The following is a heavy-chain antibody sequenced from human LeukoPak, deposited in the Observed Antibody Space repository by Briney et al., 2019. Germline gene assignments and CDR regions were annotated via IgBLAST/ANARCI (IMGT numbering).Heavy chain of an antibody. CDR2: MHSTGVD. CDR1: GGSISGYH. V-gene: IGHV4-59*08. D-gene: IGHD3-22*01. J-gene: IGHJ4*02. Sequence: PSETLSLTCTVSGGSISGYHCSWIRQPPGQGLEWIAYMHSTGVDNYSPSLRSRVTMSVDTSKSQCSLKLNSVSAADSAVYYCARFSPFFDSSVHYLDYWGPGILVTVSS. CDR3: ARFSPFFDSSVHYLDY.